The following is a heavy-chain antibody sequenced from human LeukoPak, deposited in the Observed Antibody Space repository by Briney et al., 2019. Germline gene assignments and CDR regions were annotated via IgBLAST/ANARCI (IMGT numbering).Heavy chain of an antibody. CDR3: ARDGEVGVGRWFDP. V-gene: IGHV3-30*02. J-gene: IGHJ5*02. CDR2: IRYDGSNK. D-gene: IGHD1-26*01. Sequence: PGGSLRLSCAASGFTFSSYGMHWVRQAPGKGLEWVAFIRYDGSNKYYADSVKGRFTISRDNSKNTLYLQMNSLRAEDTAVYYCARDGEVGVGRWFDPWGQGTLVTVSS. CDR1: GFTFSSYG.